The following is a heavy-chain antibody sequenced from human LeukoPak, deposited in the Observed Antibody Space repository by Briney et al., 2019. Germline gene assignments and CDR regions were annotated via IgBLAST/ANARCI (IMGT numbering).Heavy chain of an antibody. V-gene: IGHV3-53*01. CDR2: IYSGGST. Sequence: AGGSLRLSCAASGFTVSSNYMSWVRQAPGKGLEWVSVIYSGGSTYYADSVKGRFTISRDNSKNTLYLQMNSLKAEDTAVYYCARVDYGGNSWNWFDPWGQGTLVTVSS. D-gene: IGHD4-23*01. J-gene: IGHJ5*02. CDR1: GFTVSSNY. CDR3: ARVDYGGNSWNWFDP.